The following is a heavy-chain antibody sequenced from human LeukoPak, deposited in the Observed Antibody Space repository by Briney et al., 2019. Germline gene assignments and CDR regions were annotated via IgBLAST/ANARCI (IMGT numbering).Heavy chain of an antibody. Sequence: ASVKASCKCSGYTFRSYSISGVQQPPGQGLKGMGWISAYNGNTIYAQKVKGRVTMTTDTSTSTAYMELRSLKSDDTAVYYCARASYCSDGSCYSDYWGQGTLVTVSS. V-gene: IGHV1-18*01. J-gene: IGHJ4*02. CDR1: GYTFRSYS. D-gene: IGHD2-15*01. CDR2: ISAYNGNT. CDR3: ARASYCSDGSCYSDY.